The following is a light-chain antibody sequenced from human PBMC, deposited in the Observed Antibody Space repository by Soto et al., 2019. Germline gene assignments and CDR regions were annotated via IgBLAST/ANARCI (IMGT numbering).Light chain of an antibody. J-gene: IGLJ1*01. CDR1: SSDVGGYKY. Sequence: QSALTQPXSVSXSPGQSITIXCTGTSSDVGGYKYVSWYQQHPGKAPKLMIYDIRNRPSGVSNRFSGSKSGNTASLTISGLQAEDEADYYCSSYTSSSTRVFGTGTKLTVL. V-gene: IGLV2-14*03. CDR2: DIR. CDR3: SSYTSSSTRV.